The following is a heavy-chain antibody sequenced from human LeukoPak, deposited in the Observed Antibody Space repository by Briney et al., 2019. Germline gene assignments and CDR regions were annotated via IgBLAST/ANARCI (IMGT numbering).Heavy chain of an antibody. V-gene: IGHV4-59*01. Sequence: SETLSLTCTVSGGFITSYYWSWIRQPPGKGLEWMGYIYYSGTTNYNPSLKSRVTISVDTSKNQFSLKLSSVTAADTAVYYCARWSGYALDWGQGTLVTVSS. D-gene: IGHD2-2*01. CDR3: ARWSGYALD. J-gene: IGHJ4*02. CDR1: GGFITSYY. CDR2: IYYSGTT.